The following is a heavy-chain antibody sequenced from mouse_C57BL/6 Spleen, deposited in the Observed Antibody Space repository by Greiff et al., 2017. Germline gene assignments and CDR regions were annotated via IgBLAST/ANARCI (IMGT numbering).Heavy chain of an antibody. CDR3: AKRIYYDYDESAMDY. D-gene: IGHD2-4*01. CDR2: INPSTGGT. J-gene: IGHJ4*01. Sequence: VQLQQSGPELVKPGASVKISCKASGYSFTGYYMNWVKQSPEKSLEWIGEINPSTGGTTYNQKFKAKATLTVDKSSSTAYMQLKSLTSEDSAVXDCAKRIYYDYDESAMDYWGQGTSVTVSS. CDR1: GYSFTGYY. V-gene: IGHV1-42*01.